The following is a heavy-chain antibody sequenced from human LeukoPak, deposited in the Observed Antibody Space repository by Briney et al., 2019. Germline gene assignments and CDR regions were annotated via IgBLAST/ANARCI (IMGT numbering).Heavy chain of an antibody. D-gene: IGHD1-1*01. CDR3: AKETGTWGSYFDY. J-gene: IGHJ4*02. CDR1: GFTFSNYA. CDR2: ISGSGGST. Sequence: PGGSLRLSCVASGFTFSNYAVSWVRQAPGKGLEWVSTISGSGGSTYYADSVKGRFTVSRDNSKSTLYLQMNSLRAEDTALYYCAKETGTWGSYFDYWGRGTLVTVSS. V-gene: IGHV3-23*01.